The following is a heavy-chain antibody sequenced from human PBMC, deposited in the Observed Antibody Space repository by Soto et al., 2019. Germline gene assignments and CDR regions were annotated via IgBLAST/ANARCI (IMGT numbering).Heavy chain of an antibody. CDR1: GDSVSSNSAA. V-gene: IGHV6-1*01. CDR3: ARLRFVAGTGRHHDAFDI. CDR2: TYYRSKWYN. J-gene: IGHJ3*02. Sequence: PSQTLSLTCAISGDSVSSNSAAWNWIRQSPSRGLEWLGRTYYRSKWYNDYAVSVKSRITINPDTSKNQFSLQLNSVTPEDTAVYYCARLRFVAGTGRHHDAFDIWGEGTMVTVSS. D-gene: IGHD6-19*01.